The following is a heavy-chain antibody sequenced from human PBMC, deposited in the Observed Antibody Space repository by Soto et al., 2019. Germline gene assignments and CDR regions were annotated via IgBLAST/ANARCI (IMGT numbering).Heavy chain of an antibody. D-gene: IGHD1-1*01. Sequence: QVQLQQSGPGLVKPSETLSLTCSVSSGPSSSHNWGWIRQPPGRGLEWIGYVYSTGGTSYNPSLKSRVTLSADTPTTHISLTLTSVTAAATAVYYCVRQGIGNLRGLVDVWGQGTTVRVSS. CDR1: SGPSSSHN. CDR2: VYSTGGT. CDR3: VRQGIGNLRGLVDV. V-gene: IGHV4-59*08. J-gene: IGHJ6*02.